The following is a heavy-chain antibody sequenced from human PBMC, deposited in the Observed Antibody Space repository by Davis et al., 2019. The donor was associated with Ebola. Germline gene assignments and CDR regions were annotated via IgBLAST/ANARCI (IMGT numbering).Heavy chain of an antibody. V-gene: IGHV1-3*01. CDR1: GYTFTGYY. CDR3: ARGRYQRGYYGMDV. J-gene: IGHJ6*02. D-gene: IGHD2-2*01. CDR2: INAGNGNT. Sequence: ASVKVSCKASGYTFTGYYMHWVRQAPGQRLEWMGWINAGNGNTKYSQKFQGRVTITRDTSASTAYMELSSLRSEDTAVYYCARGRYQRGYYGMDVWGQGTTVTVSS.